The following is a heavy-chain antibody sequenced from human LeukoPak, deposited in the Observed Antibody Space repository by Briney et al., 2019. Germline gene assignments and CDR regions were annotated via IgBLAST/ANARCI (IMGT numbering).Heavy chain of an antibody. V-gene: IGHV3-30*18. CDR2: ISYDGSNK. D-gene: IGHD5-18*01. J-gene: IGHJ4*01. CDR1: GFTFSSYG. CDR3: AKVRVRTAMVTPFDY. Sequence: GRLRRLSCAASGFTFSSYGMHWVHQAPGKGLEWVAVISYDGSNKYYADSVKGRFTISRDNSKNTLYLQMNSLRAEDTAVYYCAKVRVRTAMVTPFDYWGHGSLLTVSS.